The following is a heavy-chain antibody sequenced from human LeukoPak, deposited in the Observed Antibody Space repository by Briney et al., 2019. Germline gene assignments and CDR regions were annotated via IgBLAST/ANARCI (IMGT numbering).Heavy chain of an antibody. V-gene: IGHV3-23*01. Sequence: AGSLRLSCAASGFSFSSYVMSWVRQAPGKGLEWVSAVRASGDNTYYADSVKGRLTIARDNSKDTLSLEMNSLRAEDTAIYCCTCLDYWGQGPQVTVSS. CDR3: TCLDY. CDR1: GFSFSSYV. CDR2: VRASGDNT. J-gene: IGHJ4*02.